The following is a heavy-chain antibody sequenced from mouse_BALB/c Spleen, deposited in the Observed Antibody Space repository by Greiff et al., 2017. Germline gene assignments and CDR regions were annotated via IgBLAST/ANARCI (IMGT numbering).Heavy chain of an antibody. J-gene: IGHJ4*01. Sequence: QVQLKQSGAELMKPGASVKISCKATGYTFSSYWIEWVKQRPGHGLEWIGEILPGSGSTNYNEKFKGKATFTADTSSNTAYMQLSSLTSEDSAVYYCARFLYDYDGVYYAMDYWGQGTSVTVSS. V-gene: IGHV1-9*01. CDR3: ARFLYDYDGVYYAMDY. CDR1: GYTFSSYW. D-gene: IGHD2-4*01. CDR2: ILPGSGST.